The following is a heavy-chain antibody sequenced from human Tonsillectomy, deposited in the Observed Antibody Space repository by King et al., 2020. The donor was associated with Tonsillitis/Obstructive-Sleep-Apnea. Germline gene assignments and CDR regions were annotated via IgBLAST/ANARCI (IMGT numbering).Heavy chain of an antibody. CDR1: GFTFSRYG. J-gene: IGHJ6*03. V-gene: IGHV3-30*18. CDR2: ISFDGTNQ. Sequence: VQLVESGGGVVQPGRSLRLSCAASGFTFSRYGMHWVRQPPGKGLEWVAVISFDGTNQYYGDSVKGRFTFSRDNSKNTLYLQMNSLRVEDTAVYYCAKGGNSNDYMDVWGKGTTVTVSS. D-gene: IGHD4-23*01. CDR3: AKGGNSNDYMDV.